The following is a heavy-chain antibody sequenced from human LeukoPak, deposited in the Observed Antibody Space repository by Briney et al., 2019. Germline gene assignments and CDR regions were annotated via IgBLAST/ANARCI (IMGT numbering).Heavy chain of an antibody. V-gene: IGHV3-23*01. J-gene: IGHJ4*02. Sequence: GGSLRLPCAASGFTFSSYAMSWVRQTPGKGLEWVSAISGSGGGTYYTDSVKGRFTISRDNSKNTLFLQMNSLRVEDTAVYYCAKRNYDFWSGYYRRAENHFDYWGQGTLVTVSS. CDR1: GFTFSSYA. CDR3: AKRNYDFWSGYYRRAENHFDY. CDR2: ISGSGGGT. D-gene: IGHD3-3*01.